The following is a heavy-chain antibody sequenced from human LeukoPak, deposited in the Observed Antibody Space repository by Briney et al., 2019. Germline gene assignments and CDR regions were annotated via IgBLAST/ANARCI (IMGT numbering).Heavy chain of an antibody. CDR2: INSDGSIT. Sequence: GGSLRLSYAASGFTFSNYWMHWVRQAPGKGLVWVSRINSDGSITDYADSVKGRFTISRDNAKNTLYLQMNSLRAEDTSVYFCARDNYHDHWGQGSLVTVSS. J-gene: IGHJ4*02. CDR3: ARDNYHDH. V-gene: IGHV3-74*01. CDR1: GFTFSNYW.